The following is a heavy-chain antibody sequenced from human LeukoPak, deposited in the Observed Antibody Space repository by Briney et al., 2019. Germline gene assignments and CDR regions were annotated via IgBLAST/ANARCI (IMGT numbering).Heavy chain of an antibody. CDR1: GYSFTSYW. Sequence: GESLKISCKGSGYSFTSYWIGWVRQMPGKGLEWMGIIYPGDSDTRYSPSFQGQVTISADKSISTAYLQWSSLKASDTAMYYCAIQGRYCSSTSCYLDYWGQGTLVTVSS. V-gene: IGHV5-51*01. CDR3: AIQGRYCSSTSCYLDY. J-gene: IGHJ4*02. D-gene: IGHD2-2*01. CDR2: IYPGDSDT.